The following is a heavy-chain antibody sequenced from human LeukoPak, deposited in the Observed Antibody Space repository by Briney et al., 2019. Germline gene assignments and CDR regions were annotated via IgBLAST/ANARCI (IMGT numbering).Heavy chain of an antibody. V-gene: IGHV4-34*01. Sequence: SETLSLTCAVYGGSFSGYYWSWIRQPPGKGLEWIGEINHSGSTNYNPSLKSRVTISVDTSKNQFSLKLSSVTAADTAVYYCARLGLQPQVRYYYYYYMDVWGKGTTVTVSS. CDR3: ARLGLQPQVRYYYYYYMDV. CDR1: GGSFSGYY. D-gene: IGHD4-11*01. J-gene: IGHJ6*03. CDR2: INHSGST.